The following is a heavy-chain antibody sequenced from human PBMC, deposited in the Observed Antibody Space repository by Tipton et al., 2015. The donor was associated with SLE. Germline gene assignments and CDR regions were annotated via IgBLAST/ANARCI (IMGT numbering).Heavy chain of an antibody. CDR2: ISAYNGKT. CDR1: GYTFTSYG. Sequence: QSGAEVKKPGASVKVSCRTSGYTFTSYGISWVRQAPGQGLEWMGWISAYNGKTNYAQKFQGRVTMTTDTSTNTAYMELRSLRPDDTAVYYCARDGDIVVVVAATLFDYWGQGTLVTVSS. CDR3: ARDGDIVVVVAATLFDY. J-gene: IGHJ4*02. V-gene: IGHV1-18*01. D-gene: IGHD2-15*01.